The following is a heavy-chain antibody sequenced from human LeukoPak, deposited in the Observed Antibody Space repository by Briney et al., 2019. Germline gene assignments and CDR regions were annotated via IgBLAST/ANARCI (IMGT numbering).Heavy chain of an antibody. V-gene: IGHV3-33*08. D-gene: IGHD3-22*01. CDR2: LWYDGTNK. CDR3: AIARTNYDSSGFSPLDY. Sequence: GGSLRLSCAASGFTLSGYCMHWVRRAPGKGLQWVASLWYDGTNKNHADSVKGRFTISRDNSQSALYLQMNSLRAEDTAVYYCAIARTNYDSSGFSPLDYWGQGTLVTVSS. J-gene: IGHJ4*02. CDR1: GFTLSGYC.